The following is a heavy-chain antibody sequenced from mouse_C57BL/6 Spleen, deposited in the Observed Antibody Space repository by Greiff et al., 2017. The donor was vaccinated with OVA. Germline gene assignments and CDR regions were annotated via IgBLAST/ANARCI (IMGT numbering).Heavy chain of an antibody. D-gene: IGHD3-2*02. Sequence: VQLQQPGAELVKPGASVKMSCKASGYTFTSYWITWVKQRPGQGLEWIGDIYPGSGSTNYNEKFKSKATLTVDTSSSTAYMQLSSLTSEDSAVYYCARHSSGYAWFAYWGQGTLVTVSA. CDR2: IYPGSGST. V-gene: IGHV1-55*01. CDR1: GYTFTSYW. J-gene: IGHJ3*01. CDR3: ARHSSGYAWFAY.